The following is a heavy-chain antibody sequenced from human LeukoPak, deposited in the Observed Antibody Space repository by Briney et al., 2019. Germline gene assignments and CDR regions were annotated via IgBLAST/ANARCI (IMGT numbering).Heavy chain of an antibody. CDR3: ARHLKRGELWPFDY. V-gene: IGHV4-31*03. CDR1: GGSISSGGYF. D-gene: IGHD3-16*01. Sequence: TSQTLSLTCTVSGGSISSGGYFWSWIRQHPGKGLEWIGYINHRGANDYNPSLKSRVIMSVDTSKNQFSLRLSSVTAADTAVYYCARHLKRGELWPFDYWGQGTLVTVSS. J-gene: IGHJ4*02. CDR2: INHRGAN.